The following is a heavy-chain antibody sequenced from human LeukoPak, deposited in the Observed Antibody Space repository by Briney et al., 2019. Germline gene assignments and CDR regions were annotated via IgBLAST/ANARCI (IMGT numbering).Heavy chain of an antibody. CDR3: ARDRAVAGTLIYYMDV. CDR1: GFTFSSYS. CDR2: ISSSSSYI. Sequence: PGGSLRLSCAASGFTFSSYSMNWVRQAPGKGLEWVSSISSSSSYIYYADSVKGRFTISRGNAKNSLYLQMNSLRAEDTAVYYCARDRAVAGTLIYYMDVWGKGTTVTVSS. V-gene: IGHV3-21*01. D-gene: IGHD6-19*01. J-gene: IGHJ6*03.